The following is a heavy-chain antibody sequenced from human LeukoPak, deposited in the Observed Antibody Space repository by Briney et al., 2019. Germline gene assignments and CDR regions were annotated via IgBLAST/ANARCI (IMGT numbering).Heavy chain of an antibody. CDR2: INADNGNT. CDR3: ARDLPYSSGWYRGANWFDP. J-gene: IGHJ5*02. V-gene: IGHV1-3*01. D-gene: IGHD6-19*01. CDR1: GYTFTSYA. Sequence: ASVKVSCKASGYTFTSYAMHWVRQAPGQRLEWMGWINADNGNTKYSQKFQGRVTITRDTSASTAYMELSSLRSEDTAVYYCARDLPYSSGWYRGANWFDPWGQGTLVTVSS.